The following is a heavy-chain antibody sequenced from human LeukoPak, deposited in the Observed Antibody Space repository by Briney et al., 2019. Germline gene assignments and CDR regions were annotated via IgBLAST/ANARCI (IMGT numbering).Heavy chain of an antibody. V-gene: IGHV1-69*13. CDR2: IIPIFGTA. CDR3: ARDRQAGLRLGELSL. D-gene: IGHD3-16*02. J-gene: IGHJ4*02. CDR1: GYTFTSYA. Sequence: GASVKVSCKASGYTFTSYAMNWVRQAPGQGLEWMGGIIPIFGTANYAQKFQGRVTITADESTGTAYMELSSLRSEDTAVYYCARDRQAGLRLGELSLWGQGTLVTVSS.